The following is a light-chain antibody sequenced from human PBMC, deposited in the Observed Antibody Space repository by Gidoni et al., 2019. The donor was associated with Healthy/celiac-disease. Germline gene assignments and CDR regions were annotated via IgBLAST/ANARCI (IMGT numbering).Light chain of an antibody. V-gene: IGLV2-14*01. Sequence: QSALTQPASVSGSPGQSITISCTGTSSDVGGYNYVSWYQQPPGKAPQLMIYDVSNRPSGVSNRFSGSKSGNTASLTISGLQAEDEADYYCSSYTSSSTLRVFGGGTKLTVL. CDR3: SSYTSSSTLRV. CDR2: DVS. CDR1: SSDVGGYNY. J-gene: IGLJ3*02.